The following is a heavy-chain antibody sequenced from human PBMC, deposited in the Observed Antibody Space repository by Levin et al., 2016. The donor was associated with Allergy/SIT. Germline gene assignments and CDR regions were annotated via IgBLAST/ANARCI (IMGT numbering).Heavy chain of an antibody. V-gene: IGHV3-30*02. J-gene: IGHJ5*02. CDR2: IRYDGSNK. CDR3: ARDLVTVAGPFDP. D-gene: IGHD6-19*01. Sequence: WIRQPPGKGLEWVAFIRYDGSNKYYADSVKGRFTISRDNSKNTLYLQMNSLRAEDTAVYYCARDLVTVAGPFDPWGQGTLVTVSS.